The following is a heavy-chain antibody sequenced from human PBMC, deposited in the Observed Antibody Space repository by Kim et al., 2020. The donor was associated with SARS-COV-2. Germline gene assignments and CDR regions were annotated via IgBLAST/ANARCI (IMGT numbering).Heavy chain of an antibody. CDR2: ISWNGGSI. CDR3: AKDRRWLQFLGAFDI. V-gene: IGHV3-9*01. D-gene: IGHD5-12*01. Sequence: GGSLRLSCAASGFTFGDYAMHWVRQAPGKGLEWVSGISWNGGSIGYADSVKGRFTISRDNAKNSLYLQMNSLRAEDTALYYCAKDRRWLQFLGAFDIWGHGTMVTVSS. CDR1: GFTFGDYA. J-gene: IGHJ3*02.